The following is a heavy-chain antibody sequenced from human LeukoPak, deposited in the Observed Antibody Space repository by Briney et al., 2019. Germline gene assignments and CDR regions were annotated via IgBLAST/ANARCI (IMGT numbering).Heavy chain of an antibody. J-gene: IGHJ5*02. CDR1: GGTISSGSYY. D-gene: IGHD3-16*01. CDR2: IYTSGRT. CDR3: AREPPFGRYNWFDP. V-gene: IGHV4-61*02. Sequence: SETPSLTCTVSGGTISSGSYYWSWIRQPAGKGLEWIGRIYTSGRTNYNPSLKSRVTISVDTSKNQFSLKLSSVTAADSAVYYCAREPPFGRYNWFDPWGQGTLVTVSS.